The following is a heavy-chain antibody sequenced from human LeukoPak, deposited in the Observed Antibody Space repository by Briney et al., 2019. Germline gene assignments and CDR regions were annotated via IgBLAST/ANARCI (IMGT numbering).Heavy chain of an antibody. Sequence: GGSLRLSCAASGFIFNTYSMNCVSQAPGKGLVWVSYISTSGGTTYYADSVKSRSTISRDTANNSLYLQLNSLTVEDTAVYYCARDLHYGLDYWGQGTLVTVS. V-gene: IGHV3-48*01. CDR1: GFIFNTYS. D-gene: IGHD4-17*01. CDR2: ISTSGGTT. J-gene: IGHJ4*02. CDR3: ARDLHYGLDY.